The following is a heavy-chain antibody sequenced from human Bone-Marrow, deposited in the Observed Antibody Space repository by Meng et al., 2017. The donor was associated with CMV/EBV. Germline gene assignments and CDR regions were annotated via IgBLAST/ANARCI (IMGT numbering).Heavy chain of an antibody. J-gene: IGHJ4*02. CDR1: GFTFSSYA. CDR2: ISGSGGST. CDR3: ARDPDSSGYYDY. Sequence: GESLKISCAASGFTFSSYAMSWVRQAPGKGLEWVSAISGSGGSTYYADSVKGRFTISRDKSKNTLYLQMNSLRAEDTAVYYCARDPDSSGYYDYWGQGTLVTVSS. V-gene: IGHV3-23*01. D-gene: IGHD3-22*01.